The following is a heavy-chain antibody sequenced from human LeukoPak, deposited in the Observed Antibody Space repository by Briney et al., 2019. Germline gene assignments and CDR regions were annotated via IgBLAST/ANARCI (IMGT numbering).Heavy chain of an antibody. D-gene: IGHD5-18*01. V-gene: IGHV3-13*05. CDR3: ARGGLDSYGHYFDY. Sequence: GGSLRLSCAASGFTFSSYDMHWVRQATGKGLEWVSAIGTAGDPYYPGSVKGRFTISRENAKNSLYLQMNSLRAGDTAVYYCARGGLDSYGHYFDYWGQGTLVTVSS. CDR1: GFTFSSYD. J-gene: IGHJ4*02. CDR2: IGTAGDP.